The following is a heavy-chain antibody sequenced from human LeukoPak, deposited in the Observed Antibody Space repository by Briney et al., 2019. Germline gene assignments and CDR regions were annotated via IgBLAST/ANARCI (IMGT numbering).Heavy chain of an antibody. CDR2: IYYSGST. Sequence: SETLSLTCTVSGGSISSYYWSWIRQPPGKGLEWIGYIYYSGSTNYNPSLKSRVTISVDTSKNQFSLKLNSVTAADTAVYYCARYGRNPRSSYYYYMDVWGKGTTVTVSS. J-gene: IGHJ6*03. V-gene: IGHV4-59*01. CDR3: ARYGRNPRSSYYYYMDV. CDR1: GGSISSYY. D-gene: IGHD2/OR15-2a*01.